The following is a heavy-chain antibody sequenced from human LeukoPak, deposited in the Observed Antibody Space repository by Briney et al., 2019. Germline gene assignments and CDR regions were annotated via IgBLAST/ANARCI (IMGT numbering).Heavy chain of an antibody. CDR2: IREDGTEK. V-gene: IGHV3-7*01. CDR1: GFTCGAW. J-gene: IGHJ4*02. Sequence: GGSLRLSCTASGFTCGAWMTWVRQAPGKGLEWVANIREDGTEKNYVDSVKGRFTISRDNAKNSLFLQMSNLRDDDTAIYYCARHVGISFWGQGTLVTVSS. CDR3: ARHVGISF. D-gene: IGHD7-27*01.